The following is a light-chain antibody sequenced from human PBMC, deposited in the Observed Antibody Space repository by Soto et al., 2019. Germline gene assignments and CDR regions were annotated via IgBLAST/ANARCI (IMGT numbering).Light chain of an antibody. CDR1: SSDVGAYNY. CDR3: SSYTSSYTYV. V-gene: IGLV2-14*03. J-gene: IGLJ1*01. CDR2: DVS. Sequence: QSALTQPASVSGSPGQSITISCTGTSSDVGAYNYVSWYQQHPGNAPKLIIYDVSNRPSGVSNRISGSKTCDTASLTISGLQAEDEADYYCSSYTSSYTYVFGTGTKLTVL.